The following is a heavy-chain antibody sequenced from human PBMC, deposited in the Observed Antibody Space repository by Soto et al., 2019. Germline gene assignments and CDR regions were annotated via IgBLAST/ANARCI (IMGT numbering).Heavy chain of an antibody. V-gene: IGHV4-34*01. CDR2: INHSGST. CDR3: ASHSLNCSGGSCHEGYFDY. D-gene: IGHD2-15*01. CDR1: GGSFSGYY. J-gene: IGHJ4*02. Sequence: PSETLALTSAVYGGSFSGYYWSWIRQPPGKGLEWLGEINHSGSTNYNPSLKSRVTISVDTSKNQFSLKLSSVTAADTAVYYCASHSLNCSGGSCHEGYFDYWGQGTLVTVSS.